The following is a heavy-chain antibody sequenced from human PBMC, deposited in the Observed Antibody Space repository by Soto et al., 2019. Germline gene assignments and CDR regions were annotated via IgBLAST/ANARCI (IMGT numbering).Heavy chain of an antibody. CDR3: AREGDDYGDYKRAFDI. CDR1: GFTFRSYS. Sequence: EVQLVESGGGLVKPGVSLRLSCEASGFTFRSYSMNWVRQAPGKGLEWVSSISTTSSYIYYGDSVKGRFTISRDNAKNSLFLQMNSLRAEDTAIYYCAREGDDYGDYKRAFDIWGQGTTVTVSS. J-gene: IGHJ3*02. CDR2: ISTTSSYI. D-gene: IGHD4-17*01. V-gene: IGHV3-21*01.